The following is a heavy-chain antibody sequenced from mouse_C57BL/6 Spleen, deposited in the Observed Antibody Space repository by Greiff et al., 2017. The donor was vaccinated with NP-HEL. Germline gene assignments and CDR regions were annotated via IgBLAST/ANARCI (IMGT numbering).Heavy chain of an antibody. J-gene: IGHJ3*01. CDR1: GFTFSSYA. CDR3: ARDAYSNPWFAY. V-gene: IGHV5-4*01. CDR2: ISDGGSYT. D-gene: IGHD2-5*01. Sequence: EVQVVESGGGLVKPGGSLKLSCAASGFTFSSYAMSWVRQTPEKRLEWVATISDGGSYTYYPDNVKGRFTISRDNAKNNLYLQMSHLKSEDTAMYYCARDAYSNPWFAYWGQGTLVTVSA.